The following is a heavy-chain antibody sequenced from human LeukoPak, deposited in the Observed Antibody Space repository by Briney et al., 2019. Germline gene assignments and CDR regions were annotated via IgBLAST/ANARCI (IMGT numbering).Heavy chain of an antibody. V-gene: IGHV4-39*02. J-gene: IGHJ5*02. Sequence: SETLSLTCTVSGGSISSSSYYWGWIRQPPGKGLEWIGGIYYSGSTYYNPSLKSRVTISVDTSKNQFSLKLSSVTAADTAVYYCARDGGDTWGQGTLVTVSS. CDR3: ARDGGDT. D-gene: IGHD2-15*01. CDR1: GGSISSSSYY. CDR2: IYYSGST.